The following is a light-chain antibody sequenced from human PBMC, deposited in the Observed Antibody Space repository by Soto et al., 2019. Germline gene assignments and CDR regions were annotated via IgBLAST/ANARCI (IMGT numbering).Light chain of an antibody. CDR2: GAS. CDR3: QQYNNWPWT. J-gene: IGKJ1*01. Sequence: EVAMTQSPATLSVSPGERATLSCRASQSVSGRLVWYQQKRGQAPRLLIHGASTRATGISGRFSGSGSGTEFTLTLSSLESEDFAVYYLQQYNNWPWTFGQGTKVDIK. V-gene: IGKV3-15*01. CDR1: QSVSGR.